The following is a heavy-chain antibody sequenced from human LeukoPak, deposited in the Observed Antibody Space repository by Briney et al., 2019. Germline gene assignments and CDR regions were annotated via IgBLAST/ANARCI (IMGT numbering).Heavy chain of an antibody. CDR2: IYYSGST. V-gene: IGHV4-31*03. J-gene: IGHJ4*02. Sequence: SETLSLTCTVSGGSISSGGYYWSWIRQHPGKGLEWNGCIYYSGSTDYNPSLKSRVSISIDTSKNQFSLHLSSVTAADTAVYYCARVVLTTVELRFDYWGQGSLVTVSS. D-gene: IGHD4-11*01. CDR1: GGSISSGGYY. CDR3: ARVVLTTVELRFDY.